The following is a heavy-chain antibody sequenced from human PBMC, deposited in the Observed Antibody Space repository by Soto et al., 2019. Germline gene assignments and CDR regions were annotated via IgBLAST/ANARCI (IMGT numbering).Heavy chain of an antibody. J-gene: IGHJ6*02. D-gene: IGHD1-1*01. CDR3: VRTPRGTPGDYYGMDV. Sequence: LRLSCAASGFTFSSYKMNWVRQAPLKGLEWVSSISSSSSYIYYADSVKGRFTISRDNAKNSLYLQMNSLRAEDTSVYYCVRTPRGTPGDYYGMDVWGQGTTVTVSS. CDR1: GFTFSSYK. CDR2: ISSSSSYI. V-gene: IGHV3-21*01.